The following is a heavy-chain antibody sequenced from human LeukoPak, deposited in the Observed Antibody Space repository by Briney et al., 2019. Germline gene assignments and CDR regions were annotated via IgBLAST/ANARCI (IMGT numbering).Heavy chain of an antibody. CDR3: AREGSDDSRYFDY. V-gene: IGHV4-30-4*01. D-gene: IGHD3-22*01. J-gene: IGHJ4*02. CDR1: GGSISSGDYY. CDR2: IYNSGST. Sequence: SETLSLTCTVSGGSISSGDYYWSWIRQPPGKGLEWIGYIYNSGSTYYNPSLKSRVTISVDTSKNQFSLKLSSVTAADTAVYYCAREGSDDSRYFDYWGQGTLVTVSS.